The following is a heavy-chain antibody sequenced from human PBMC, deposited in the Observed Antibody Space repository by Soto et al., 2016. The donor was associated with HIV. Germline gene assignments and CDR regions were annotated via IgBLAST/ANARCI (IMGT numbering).Heavy chain of an antibody. CDR2: MSVYNGNT. V-gene: IGHV1-18*01. CDR3: ARGREDTAILDY. J-gene: IGHJ4*02. D-gene: IGHD5-18*01. Sequence: QVQLVQSGAEVKKPGASVKVSCKASGYTFNTYGFNWVRQAPGQGLEWMGWMSVYNGNTNYAQKLQGRVTMTSDRSTNTAYMELRSLISDDTAVYYCARGREDTAILDYWGQGSLSPSP. CDR1: GYTFNTYG.